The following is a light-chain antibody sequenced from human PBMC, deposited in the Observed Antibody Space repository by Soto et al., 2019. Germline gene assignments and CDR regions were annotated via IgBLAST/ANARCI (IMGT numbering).Light chain of an antibody. CDR1: SSDVGGYEY. CDR3: TSYTSLSTGV. J-gene: IGLJ3*02. CDR2: DVT. V-gene: IGLV2-14*01. Sequence: QSALTQPASVSGSPGQSITISCTGTSSDVGGYEYVSWYQQHPGKAPKLIIYDVTSRPSGISDRFSGSKSGNTASLTVSGLLSEDEADYYCTSYTSLSTGVFGGGTKLTVL.